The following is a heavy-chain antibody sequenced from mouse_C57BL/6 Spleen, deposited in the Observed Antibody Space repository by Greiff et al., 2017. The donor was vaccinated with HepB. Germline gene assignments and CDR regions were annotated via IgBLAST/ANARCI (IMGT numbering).Heavy chain of an antibody. D-gene: IGHD1-1*01. V-gene: IGHV1-52*01. J-gene: IGHJ1*03. CDR2: IDPSDSET. Sequence: QVQLQQPGAELVRPGSSVKLSCKASGYTFTSYWMHWVKQRPIQGLEWIGNIDPSDSETHYNQKFKDKATLTVNKSSSTAYMQLSSLTSEDSAVYYCARGDYGSSYWDFDVWGTGTTVTVSS. CDR3: ARGDYGSSYWDFDV. CDR1: GYTFTSYW.